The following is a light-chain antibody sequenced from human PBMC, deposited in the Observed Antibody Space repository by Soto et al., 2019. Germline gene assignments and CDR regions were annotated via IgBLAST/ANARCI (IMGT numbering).Light chain of an antibody. V-gene: IGKV3-15*01. J-gene: IGKJ1*01. CDR1: QRISSN. CDR2: GAS. Sequence: EVVMTQSPATLSVSPGERATLSCRASQRISSNLAWYQQRRGQAPRLLIYGASTRAPGIPARFSGSGSETEFTLTISSLQSEDFAVYYCQHYNNWPRWTFGQGTKVEIK. CDR3: QHYNNWPRWT.